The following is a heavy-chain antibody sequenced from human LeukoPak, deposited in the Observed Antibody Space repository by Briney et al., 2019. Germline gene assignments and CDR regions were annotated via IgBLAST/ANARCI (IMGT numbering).Heavy chain of an antibody. J-gene: IGHJ3*02. CDR2: ISGSGGST. Sequence: GGSLRLSCAASGFTFSSYAMSWVRQAPGKGLEWVSAISGSGGSTYYADSVKGRFTISRDNSKNTLYLQMNSLRAEDTAVYYCAKVVRSVVTRFQVRDAFDIWGQGTMVTVSS. D-gene: IGHD4-23*01. CDR3: AKVVRSVVTRFQVRDAFDI. V-gene: IGHV3-23*01. CDR1: GFTFSSYA.